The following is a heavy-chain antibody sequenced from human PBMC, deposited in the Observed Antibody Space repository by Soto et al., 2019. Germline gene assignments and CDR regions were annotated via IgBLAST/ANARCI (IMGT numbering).Heavy chain of an antibody. J-gene: IGHJ4*02. V-gene: IGHV1-69*04. D-gene: IGHD6-6*01. CDR3: ARGGQQVVSFDY. CDR1: GYTFTSYD. Sequence: ASVKVSCKASGYTFTSYDINWVRQAPGQGLEWMGRIIPALGAADYAQKFQDRLTITADKSTSTAYMELSSLRSDDTAVYYCARGGQQVVSFDYWGQGTLVTVSS. CDR2: IIPALGAA.